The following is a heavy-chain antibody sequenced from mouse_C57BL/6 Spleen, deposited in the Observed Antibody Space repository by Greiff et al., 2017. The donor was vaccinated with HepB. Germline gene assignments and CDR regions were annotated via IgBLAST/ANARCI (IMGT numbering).Heavy chain of an antibody. CDR1: GFSLTSYG. J-gene: IGHJ4*01. Sequence: QVQLKQSGPGLVQPSQSPSITCTVSGFSLTSYGVHWVRQSPGKGLEWLGVIWSGGSTDYNAAFISRLSISKDNSKSQVFFKMNSLQADDTAIYYCARSSGLRSYAMDYWGQGTSVTVSS. CDR3: ARSSGLRSYAMDY. V-gene: IGHV2-2*01. CDR2: IWSGGST. D-gene: IGHD2-4*01.